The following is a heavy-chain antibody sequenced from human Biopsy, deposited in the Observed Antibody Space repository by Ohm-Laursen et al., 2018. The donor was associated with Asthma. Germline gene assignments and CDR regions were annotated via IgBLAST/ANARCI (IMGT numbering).Heavy chain of an antibody. CDR2: RKHDGSEK. CDR3: ARTFHFWSPYHAEHYQL. J-gene: IGHJ1*01. V-gene: IGHV3-7*01. CDR1: GFTFGDYW. Sequence: SLRLSCTASGFTFGDYWMSWVRQVPGKGLEWVANRKHDGSEKNHVHSLKGRFTISRDNAKNSLYLQMNSLRAEDTAVYYCARTFHFWSPYHAEHYQLWGQGTLVTVSS. D-gene: IGHD3-3*02.